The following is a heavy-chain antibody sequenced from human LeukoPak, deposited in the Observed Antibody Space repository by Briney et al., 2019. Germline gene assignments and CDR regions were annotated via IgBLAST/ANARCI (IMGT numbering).Heavy chain of an antibody. J-gene: IGHJ5*02. Sequence: ASVKVSCKASGYTFTSCGISWVRQAPGQGLEWMGWISAYNGNTNYAQKLQGRVTMTTDTSTSTAYMELRSLRSDDTAVYYCARAGVLRYFDWSTPNNWFDPWGQGTLVTVSS. V-gene: IGHV1-18*01. CDR1: GYTFTSCG. CDR3: ARAGVLRYFDWSTPNNWFDP. CDR2: ISAYNGNT. D-gene: IGHD3-9*01.